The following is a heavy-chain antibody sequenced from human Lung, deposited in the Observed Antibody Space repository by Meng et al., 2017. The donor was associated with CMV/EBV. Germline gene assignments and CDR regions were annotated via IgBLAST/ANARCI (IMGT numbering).Heavy chain of an antibody. J-gene: IGHJ5*02. Sequence: SXXVSXKASGGTFSSYAISWVRQAPGQGLEWMGGIIPILGIANYAQKFQGRVTITADKSTSKAYMELSSLRSEDTAVYYCASRTGTPKRGCNWFDPWGQGTLVTVSS. CDR3: ASRTGTPKRGCNWFDP. D-gene: IGHD1-7*01. CDR2: IIPILGIA. V-gene: IGHV1-69*10. CDR1: GGTFSSYA.